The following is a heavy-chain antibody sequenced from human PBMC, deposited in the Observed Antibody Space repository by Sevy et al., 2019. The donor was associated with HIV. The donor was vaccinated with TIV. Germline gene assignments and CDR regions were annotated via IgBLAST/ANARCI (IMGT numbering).Heavy chain of an antibody. CDR1: GFRFTDYW. Sequence: GGSLRLSCAASGFRFTDYWRSWVRQTPGKGLEWVATIKQDESEKYNVDSVKGRFALSRENVKNSVSLQMNGLRVEDTALYYCSREVGGFNWRPYYFDSWGQGTLVTVSS. J-gene: IGHJ4*02. CDR2: IKQDESEK. D-gene: IGHD3-16*01. CDR3: SREVGGFNWRPYYFDS. V-gene: IGHV3-7*01.